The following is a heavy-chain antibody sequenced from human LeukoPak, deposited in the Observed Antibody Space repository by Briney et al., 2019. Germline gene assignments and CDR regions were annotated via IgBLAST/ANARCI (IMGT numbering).Heavy chain of an antibody. CDR2: IRYDGSNK. J-gene: IGHJ4*02. Sequence: GGSLRLSCAASGFTFSTYWMTWVRQAPGKGLEWVAFIRYDGSNKYYADSVKGRFTISRDNSKNTLYLQMNSLRAEDTAVYYCAKATIQQQLTGDYWGQGTLVTVSS. V-gene: IGHV3-30*02. CDR3: AKATIQQQLTGDY. CDR1: GFTFSTYW. D-gene: IGHD6-13*01.